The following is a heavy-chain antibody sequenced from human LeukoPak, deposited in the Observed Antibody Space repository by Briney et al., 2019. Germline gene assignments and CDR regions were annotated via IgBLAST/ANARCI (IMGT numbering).Heavy chain of an antibody. Sequence: GGSLRLSCAASGFTFSSYAMSWVRQAPGKGLEWVSGISGRGDTPYYADSVKGRFTISRDNSKNTLYLQMNSLRAEDTAVYYCAKPLSGYTSGWTFDYWGQGTLVTVSS. V-gene: IGHV3-23*01. J-gene: IGHJ4*02. D-gene: IGHD6-19*01. CDR3: AKPLSGYTSGWTFDY. CDR2: ISGRGDTP. CDR1: GFTFSSYA.